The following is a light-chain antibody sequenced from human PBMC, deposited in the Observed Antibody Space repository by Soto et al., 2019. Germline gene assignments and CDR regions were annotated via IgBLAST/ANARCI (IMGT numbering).Light chain of an antibody. CDR2: KAS. CDR3: LQDINYPWT. CDR1: QSVNRW. Sequence: DIQMTQSPSSLSASVGDRVTITCRASQSVNRWLAWYQQKPGKAPKLLIYKASSLESGVPPRFSGSGSGTDFTLAISSLQPEDSATYYCLQDINYPWTFGQGTKVDIK. V-gene: IGKV1-5*03. J-gene: IGKJ1*01.